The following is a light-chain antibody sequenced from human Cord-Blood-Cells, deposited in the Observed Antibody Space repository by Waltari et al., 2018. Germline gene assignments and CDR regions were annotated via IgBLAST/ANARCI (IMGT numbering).Light chain of an antibody. CDR1: QSVSSSY. CDR3: QQYGSSPLT. Sequence: IVLTQSPGPLSMLPGERATPPCRASQSVSSSYLSRYQQKPGHALRLLVYGASSRATGIPDRFSGSGSGTDFTLTISRLEPEDFAVYYCQQYGSSPLTFGGGTKVEIK. V-gene: IGKV3-20*01. CDR2: GAS. J-gene: IGKJ4*01.